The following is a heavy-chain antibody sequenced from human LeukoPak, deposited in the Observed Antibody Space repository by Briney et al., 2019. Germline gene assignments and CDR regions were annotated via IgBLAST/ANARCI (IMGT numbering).Heavy chain of an antibody. CDR1: GGSISSSSYY. V-gene: IGHV4-30-4*08. CDR3: AGLIDSSGYYFKDDY. Sequence: SETLSLTCTVSGGSISSSSYYWGWIRQPPGKGLEWIGYIYYSGSTYYNPSLKSRVTISVDTSKNQFSLKLSSVTAADTAVYYCAGLIDSSGYYFKDDYWGQGTLVTVSS. D-gene: IGHD3-22*01. J-gene: IGHJ4*02. CDR2: IYYSGST.